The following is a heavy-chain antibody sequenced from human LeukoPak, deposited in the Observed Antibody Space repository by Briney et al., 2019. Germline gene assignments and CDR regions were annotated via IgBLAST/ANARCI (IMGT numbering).Heavy chain of an antibody. D-gene: IGHD4-11*01. J-gene: IGHJ4*02. CDR3: AKDAQRGFDYSNSLEY. V-gene: IGHV3-33*06. Sequence: PGRSLRLSCVASGFTFSHYGMHWVRQSPGKGLEWVAVIWNDGSDKYYGDPVKGRFTISRDNSRNTVYLNMDSLRAEDTARYYCAKDAQRGFDYSNSLEYWGQGTLVTVS. CDR2: IWNDGSDK. CDR1: GFTFSHYG.